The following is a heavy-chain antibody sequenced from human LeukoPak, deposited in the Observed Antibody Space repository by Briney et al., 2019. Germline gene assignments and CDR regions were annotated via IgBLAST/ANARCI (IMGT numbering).Heavy chain of an antibody. D-gene: IGHD3-22*01. CDR1: GGSISSYY. V-gene: IGHV4-59*01. Sequence: PSETLSLTCTVSGGSISSYYWSCIRQPPGKGLEWIGYIYYSGSTNYNPSLKSRVTISVDTSKNPFSLKLSSVTAADTAVYYCAIDIIPTMIIGGFDPWGQGTLVTVSS. J-gene: IGHJ5*02. CDR3: AIDIIPTMIIGGFDP. CDR2: IYYSGST.